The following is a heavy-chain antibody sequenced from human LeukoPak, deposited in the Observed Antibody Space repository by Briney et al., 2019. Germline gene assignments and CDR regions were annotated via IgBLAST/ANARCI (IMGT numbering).Heavy chain of an antibody. J-gene: IGHJ4*02. D-gene: IGHD6-13*01. Sequence: GSLRLSCAASGFTFSSYAMSWVRQAPGKGLEWIGSIYHSGSTYYNPSLKSRVTISVDTSKNQFSLKLSSVTAADTAVYYCARVLIAAAGPLDYWGQGTLVTVSS. CDR3: ARVLIAAAGPLDY. CDR1: GFTFSSYA. CDR2: IYHSGST. V-gene: IGHV4-38-2*01.